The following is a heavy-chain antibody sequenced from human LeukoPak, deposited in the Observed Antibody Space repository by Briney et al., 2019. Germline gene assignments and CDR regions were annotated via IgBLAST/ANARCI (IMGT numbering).Heavy chain of an antibody. CDR2: IWYDGSNK. D-gene: IGHD2-21*02. CDR3: ASRNQYCGGDCFWAFDI. Sequence: GGSLRLSCAASGFTFSSYGMHWVRQAPGKGLEWVAVIWYDGSNKYYADSVKGRFTISRDNSKNTLYLQMNSLRAEDMAVYYCASRNQYCGGDCFWAFDIWGQGTMVTVSS. V-gene: IGHV3-33*01. J-gene: IGHJ3*02. CDR1: GFTFSSYG.